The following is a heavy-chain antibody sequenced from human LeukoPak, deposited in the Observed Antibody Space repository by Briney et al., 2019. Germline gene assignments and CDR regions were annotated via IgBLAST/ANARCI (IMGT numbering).Heavy chain of an antibody. J-gene: IGHJ5*02. V-gene: IGHV1-2*02. CDR1: GYTFTGYY. Sequence: GASVKVSCKASGYTFTGYYIHWVRHAPGQGLEWMGWSGGTNYAQKFQGRVTMTSDTSISTAYMELSSLRSDDTAVYYCARGVYSGGYAFDPWSQGTLVTVSS. D-gene: IGHD5-12*01. CDR3: ARGVYSGGYAFDP. CDR2: SGGT.